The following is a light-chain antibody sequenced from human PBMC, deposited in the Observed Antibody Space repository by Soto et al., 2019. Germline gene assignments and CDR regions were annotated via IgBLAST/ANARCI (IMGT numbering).Light chain of an antibody. CDR1: QTISRW. Sequence: DIQMTQSPSTLSASVGDTVTITCRASQTISRWFAWYQQKPGKAPRLLIYTASTLESGVPTRFSASGSGTEFTLTISSLHPDDFATYYCQEYNNYWTFGQGTRLEIK. V-gene: IGKV1-5*01. J-gene: IGKJ5*01. CDR3: QEYNNYWT. CDR2: TAS.